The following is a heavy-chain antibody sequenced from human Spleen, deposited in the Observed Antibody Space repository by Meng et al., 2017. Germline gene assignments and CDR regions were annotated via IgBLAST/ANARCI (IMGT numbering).Heavy chain of an antibody. D-gene: IGHD1-26*01. J-gene: IGHJ4*02. CDR2: NNPRDGDT. V-gene: IGHV1-46*01. CDR3: ARNSGSGLDY. CDR1: GDTFTYYH. Sequence: QVQLVQSGAEVMKPGASVKVSCKASGDTFTYYHIHWVRQAPGQGLEWVGINNPRDGDTNYAQKVQGRVTMTRDTSTTTVYMEVRSLRSEDTAVYYCARNSGSGLDYWGQGTLVTVSS.